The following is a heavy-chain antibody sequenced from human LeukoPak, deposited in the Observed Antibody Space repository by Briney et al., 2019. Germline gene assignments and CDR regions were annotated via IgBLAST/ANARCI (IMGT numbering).Heavy chain of an antibody. CDR1: GFTFSNYW. CDR3: ARDLDYGGNPWDY. CDR2: IKQDGSKI. Sequence: PGGSLRLSCAASGFTFSNYWMSWVRQAPGKGLEWVASIKQDGSKIHYVDSVKGRFTISRDNARNSLYLQMNSLRAEDTAVYYCARDLDYGGNPWDYWGQGTLVTVSS. J-gene: IGHJ4*02. D-gene: IGHD4-23*01. V-gene: IGHV3-7*01.